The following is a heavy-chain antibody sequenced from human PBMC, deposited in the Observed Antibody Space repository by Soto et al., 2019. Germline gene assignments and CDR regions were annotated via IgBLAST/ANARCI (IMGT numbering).Heavy chain of an antibody. J-gene: IGHJ5*02. Sequence: ASVKVSCKASGGTFSSYAISWVRQAPGQGLEWMGGIIAIFGTANYAQKFQGRVTITADESTSTAYMELSSLGSEDTAVYYCARDCSSTSCYRWFDPWGQGTLVTVSS. CDR3: ARDCSSTSCYRWFDP. CDR1: GGTFSSYA. CDR2: IIAIFGTA. D-gene: IGHD2-2*01. V-gene: IGHV1-69*13.